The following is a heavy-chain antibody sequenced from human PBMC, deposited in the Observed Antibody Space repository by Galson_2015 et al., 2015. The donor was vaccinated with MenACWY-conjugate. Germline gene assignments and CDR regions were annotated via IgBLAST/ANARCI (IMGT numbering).Heavy chain of an antibody. J-gene: IGHJ4*02. D-gene: IGHD5-24*01. V-gene: IGHV3-74*01. CDR3: ARVRDGYNRFDY. Sequence: SLRLSCAASGFTFSSYWMHWVRQAPGKGLVWVSRINSDGSSTSYADSVKGRFTISRDNAKNTLYLQMNSLRAEDTAVYYCARVRDGYNRFDYWGQVTLVTVSS. CDR2: INSDGSST. CDR1: GFTFSSYW.